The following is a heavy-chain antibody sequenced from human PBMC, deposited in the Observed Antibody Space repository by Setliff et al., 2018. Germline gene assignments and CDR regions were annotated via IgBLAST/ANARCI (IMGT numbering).Heavy chain of an antibody. CDR2: INTNTGNP. D-gene: IGHD3-10*01. J-gene: IGHJ6*03. CDR3: ARGSRFGTIVYKGDYYMDV. Sequence: ASVKVSCKASGYTFTNYAMTWMRQAPGQGLEYMGRINTNTGNPIYAQGFTGRFVFPLDTSVSTAYLQISSLKSEDTAVYYCARGSRFGTIVYKGDYYMDVWGKGTTVTVSS. CDR1: GYTFTNYA. V-gene: IGHV7-4-1*02.